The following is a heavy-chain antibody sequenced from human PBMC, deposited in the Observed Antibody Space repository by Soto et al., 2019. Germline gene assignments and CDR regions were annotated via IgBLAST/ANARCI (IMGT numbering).Heavy chain of an antibody. J-gene: IGHJ5*02. D-gene: IGHD4-17*01. CDR2: IKEDGSDK. CDR3: GRVSGCGDVVDP. Sequence: EVYLVESGGGLVQPGGSLRLSCEASGFMFRNYWMNWVRQAPGKGLQWVANIKEDGSDKSYVDSVKGRFTISRDNAKNSLYLQMNSLRVEDTAVYYCGRVSGCGDVVDPWGQGTLVIVSS. CDR1: GFMFRNYW. V-gene: IGHV3-7*03.